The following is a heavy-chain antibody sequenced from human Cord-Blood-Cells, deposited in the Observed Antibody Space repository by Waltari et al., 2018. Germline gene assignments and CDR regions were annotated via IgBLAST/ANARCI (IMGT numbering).Heavy chain of an antibody. V-gene: IGHV3-23*04. CDR3: AKLRRAAMDAFDI. CDR2: ISGSGGST. J-gene: IGHJ3*02. Sequence: EVQLVESGGGLVQPGGSLRLPCAGSGFTFSSYAMRWVRQAPGEGLEWVSAISGSGGSTYYADSVKGRFTISRDNSKNTLYLQMNSLRAEDTAVYYCAKLRRAAMDAFDIWGQGTMVTVSS. CDR1: GFTFSSYA.